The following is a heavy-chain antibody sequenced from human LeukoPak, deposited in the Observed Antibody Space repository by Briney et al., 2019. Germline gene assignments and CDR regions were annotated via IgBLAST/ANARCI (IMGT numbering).Heavy chain of an antibody. CDR1: GFTFSHYA. V-gene: IGHV3-33*06. J-gene: IGHJ4*02. Sequence: PGGSLRLSCATSGFTFSHYAMHWVRQAPGKGLEWVAVIWNDGSDKYYGDSVKGRFTISRDNSENTVYLQMNTLRVEDTAVYYCAKDAERGFDFSNSLESWGQGTLVTVSS. D-gene: IGHD4-11*01. CDR3: AKDAERGFDFSNSLES. CDR2: IWNDGSDK.